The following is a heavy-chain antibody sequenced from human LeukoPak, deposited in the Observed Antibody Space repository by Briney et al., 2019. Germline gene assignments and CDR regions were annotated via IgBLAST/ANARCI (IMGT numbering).Heavy chain of an antibody. Sequence: GESLKISCKGSGYSFTNYWISWVRPMPGKGLEWMGTIDPSDSYTNYSPSFQGHVTISPDRSISTAYLQWSSLKASDTAMYYCARSRMIRGLWFGEGGFDYWGQGTLVTVSS. J-gene: IGHJ4*02. D-gene: IGHD3-10*01. CDR1: GYSFTNYW. CDR3: ARSRMIRGLWFGEGGFDY. CDR2: IDPSDSYT. V-gene: IGHV5-10-1*01.